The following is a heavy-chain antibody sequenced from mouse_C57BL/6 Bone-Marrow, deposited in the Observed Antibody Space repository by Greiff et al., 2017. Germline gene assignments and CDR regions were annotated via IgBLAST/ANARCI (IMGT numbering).Heavy chain of an antibody. CDR3: ASDYGYEAGFAY. D-gene: IGHD2-2*01. CDR1: GYPFTSYW. V-gene: IGHV1-59*01. Sequence: VQLQQPGAELVRPGTSVKLSCKASGYPFTSYWMHWVKQRPGQGLEWIGVLDPSDSYTNYNQKFKGKATLTVDTSSSTAYMQLSSLTSEDSSVDYCASDYGYEAGFAYWGQGTLVTVSA. CDR2: LDPSDSYT. J-gene: IGHJ3*01.